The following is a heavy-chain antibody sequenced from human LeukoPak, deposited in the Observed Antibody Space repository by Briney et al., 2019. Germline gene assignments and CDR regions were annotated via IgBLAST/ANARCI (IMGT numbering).Heavy chain of an antibody. CDR2: INSDGSST. CDR3: AKDFRAKYGSGAYGWFDP. Sequence: PSGTLSLTCAVSGGSISSSNWWSWVRQPPGKGLVWVSRINSDGSSTSYADSVKGRFTISRDNSKNTLYLQMTSLRAEDTALYYCAKDFRAKYGSGAYGWFDPWGQGTLVTVSS. V-gene: IGHV3-74*01. D-gene: IGHD3-10*01. CDR1: GGSISSSNW. J-gene: IGHJ5*02.